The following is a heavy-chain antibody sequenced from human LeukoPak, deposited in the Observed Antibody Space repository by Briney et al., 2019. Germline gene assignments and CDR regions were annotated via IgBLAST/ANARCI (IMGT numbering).Heavy chain of an antibody. CDR2: IYYSGST. J-gene: IGHJ6*02. V-gene: IGHV4-31*03. CDR3: AREGVAGWGLYGMDV. Sequence: SETQSLTCTVSGGSISSGGYYWSWIRQHPGKGLEWIGYIYYSGSTYYNPSLQSRVTISVDTSKNQFSLKLSSVTAADTAVYYCAREGVAGWGLYGMDVWGQGTTVTVSS. CDR1: GGSISSGGYY. D-gene: IGHD6-19*01.